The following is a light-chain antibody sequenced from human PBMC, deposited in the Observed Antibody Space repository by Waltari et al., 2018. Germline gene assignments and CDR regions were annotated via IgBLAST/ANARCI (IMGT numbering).Light chain of an antibody. V-gene: IGLV2-23*02. CDR1: SSDLGSYDL. J-gene: IGLJ3*02. CDR2: EVD. Sequence: QSALTQPASVSASPGQSISITCTGTSSDLGSYDLVAWYQQHPDKAPKPILYEVDKRPSVVSDRFSGSKSGNTASLTISGLQAEDEALYFCSSYSYSSAWPFGGGTLVTVL. CDR3: SSYSYSSAWP.